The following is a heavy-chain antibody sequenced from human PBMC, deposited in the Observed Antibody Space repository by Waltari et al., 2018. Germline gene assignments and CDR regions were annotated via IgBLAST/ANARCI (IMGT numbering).Heavy chain of an antibody. V-gene: IGHV3-49*04. CDR1: GFTFGDYT. Sequence: EVQLVESGGGLVQPGRSLRLSCTGSGFTFGDYTMSWVRQAPGKGLEWVGFIRSAAYGGTTEYAASVKGTVTISRDDSKSVAYLQMNNLHTEDTAVYYCTRSIGIFGVAHYYHYFYMDVWGKGTTVTVSS. CDR3: TRSIGIFGVAHYYHYFYMDV. J-gene: IGHJ6*03. CDR2: IRSAAYGGTT. D-gene: IGHD3-3*01.